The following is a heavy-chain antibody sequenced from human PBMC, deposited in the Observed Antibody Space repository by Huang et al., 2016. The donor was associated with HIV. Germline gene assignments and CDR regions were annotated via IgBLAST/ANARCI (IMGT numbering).Heavy chain of an antibody. CDR2: ISYNGGKK. CDR3: TREFTTSVQFFDL. Sequence: QVKLVESGGGVVQPGISLRLSCAASGFTFRTYTFHWIRQDPGKGRGWVEGISYNGGKKFYADSVKGRFTISRDNSKNTVNLEVSSPRPEDSAVYYCTREFTTSVQFFDLWGQGTLVTVSS. D-gene: IGHD4-4*01. J-gene: IGHJ4*02. CDR1: GFTFRTYT. V-gene: IGHV3-30*04.